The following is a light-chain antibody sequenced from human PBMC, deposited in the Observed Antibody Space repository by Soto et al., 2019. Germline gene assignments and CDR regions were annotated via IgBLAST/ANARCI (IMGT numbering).Light chain of an antibody. CDR2: VNSDGSH. Sequence: QPVLTQSPSASASLGASVRLTCTLSSGHSSSAIAWHQQRPEKGLRYLMRVNSDGSHRKGGGIPDRFSGSSSGAERYLTIAGLQSEDEGDYHCQTWGVGIHWVFGGGTQVTVL. CDR3: QTWGVGIHWV. J-gene: IGLJ3*02. V-gene: IGLV4-69*01. CDR1: SGHSSSA.